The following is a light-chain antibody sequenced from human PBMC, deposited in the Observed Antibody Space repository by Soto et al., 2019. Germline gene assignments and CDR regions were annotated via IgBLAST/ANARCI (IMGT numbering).Light chain of an antibody. CDR3: QHYNSGPNT. Sequence: DIQMTQSPSSLSASVGDRVTITCRASQGINHYLAWYQQKPGKVPKLLIYAASTLHLGVPSRFSGSGSGTDFTRTISGLQPEDVTTYYCQHYNSGPNTFGPGTKVDI. CDR2: AAS. J-gene: IGKJ3*01. CDR1: QGINHY. V-gene: IGKV1-27*01.